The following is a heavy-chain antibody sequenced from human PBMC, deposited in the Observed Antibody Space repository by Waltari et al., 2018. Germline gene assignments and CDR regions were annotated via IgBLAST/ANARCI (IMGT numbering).Heavy chain of an antibody. CDR2: INHSGNT. CDR3: ARGHPFTIVSPRYYYYYYMDV. Sequence: QVHLQQWGAGLLKPSETLSLTCGVYSGPLTGYHWNWLRTPPGKGLEWIGEINHSGNTDYNPSLESRVTISADTSKNQFSLHLTSVTAADTAVYYCARGHPFTIVSPRYYYYYYMDVWDKGTAVTVSS. V-gene: IGHV4-34*01. D-gene: IGHD3-9*01. J-gene: IGHJ6*03. CDR1: SGPLTGYH.